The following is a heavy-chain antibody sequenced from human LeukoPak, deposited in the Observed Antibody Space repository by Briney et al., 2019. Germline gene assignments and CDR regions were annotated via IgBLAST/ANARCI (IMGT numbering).Heavy chain of an antibody. V-gene: IGHV4-59*01. Sequence: SETLSLTCTVSGGSISSYYWSWIRQPPGKGLEWIGYIYYSGSTNYNPSLKSRVTISVDTSKNQFSLKLSSVTAADTAVYYCARKHSSGPPYWYFDLWGRGTLVTVSS. CDR3: ARKHSSGPPYWYFDL. CDR1: GGSISSYY. D-gene: IGHD3-22*01. CDR2: IYYSGST. J-gene: IGHJ2*01.